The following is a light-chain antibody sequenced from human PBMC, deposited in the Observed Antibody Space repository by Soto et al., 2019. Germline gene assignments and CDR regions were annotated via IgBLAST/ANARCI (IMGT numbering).Light chain of an antibody. Sequence: DIVMTQSPLSLPVTPGEPASISCRSSQSLLHSNGYNYLDWYLQKPGQAPHLLIYLGSNLASGVTDRFSGSGSVTHFTLKIDRVEAEDVGFYYCMQALQTPRTFGQGNRVEIK. J-gene: IGKJ1*01. CDR2: LGS. V-gene: IGKV2-28*01. CDR1: QSLLHSNGYNY. CDR3: MQALQTPRT.